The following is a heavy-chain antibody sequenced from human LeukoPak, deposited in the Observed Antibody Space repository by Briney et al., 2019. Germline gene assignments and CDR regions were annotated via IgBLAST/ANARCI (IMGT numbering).Heavy chain of an antibody. J-gene: IGHJ4*02. Sequence: SETLSLTCTVSGGSISSYYWSWIRQPPGKGLEWIGYIYYSGSTNYNPSLKSRVTISVDTSKNQFSLKLSSVTAADTAVYYCAREYPGKQAWLSGRGYFDYWGQGTLVTVSS. CDR2: IYYSGST. CDR1: GGSISSYY. D-gene: IGHD5-24*01. V-gene: IGHV4-59*12. CDR3: AREYPGKQAWLSGRGYFDY.